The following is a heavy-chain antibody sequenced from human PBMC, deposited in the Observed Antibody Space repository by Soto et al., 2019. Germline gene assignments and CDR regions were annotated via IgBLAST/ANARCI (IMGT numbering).Heavy chain of an antibody. CDR1: GSNFRMYE. D-gene: IGHD3-10*01. Sequence: GGSLRLSCQASGSNFRMYEMHWVRKAPGKGLEWASYISSSGLTTYYADFAEGRSTTSRDNAKDSLYLHLNSLRDGDTAVYYCARYGTRGDWWGLGTQVTVSS. V-gene: IGHV3-48*03. CDR3: ARYGTRGDW. CDR2: ISSSGLTT. J-gene: IGHJ5*01.